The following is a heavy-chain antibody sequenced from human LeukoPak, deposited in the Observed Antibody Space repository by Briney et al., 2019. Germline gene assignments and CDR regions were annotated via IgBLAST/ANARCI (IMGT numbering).Heavy chain of an antibody. CDR3: ARDKIVGATLDY. J-gene: IGHJ4*02. V-gene: IGHV3-48*03. D-gene: IGHD1-26*01. CDR1: GFTFSSYE. CDR2: ISSSGSTI. Sequence: GSLRLSCAASGFTFSSYEMNWVRQAPGKGLEWVSYISSSGSTIYYADSVKGRFTISRDNAKNSLYLQMNSLRAEDTAVYYCARDKIVGATLDYWGQGTLVTVSS.